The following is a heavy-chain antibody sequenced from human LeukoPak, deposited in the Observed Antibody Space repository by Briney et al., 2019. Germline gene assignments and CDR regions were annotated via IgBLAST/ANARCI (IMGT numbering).Heavy chain of an antibody. J-gene: IGHJ5*02. D-gene: IGHD6-13*01. V-gene: IGHV4-59*11. CDR2: IYYSGSS. Sequence: SETLSLTCTVSGGSISSHYWSWIRQPPGKGLEWIGYIYYSGSSNYNPSLKSRVTISVDTSKNQFSLKLNSVTAADTAVYYCARAASSSWGHTWFDPWGQGTLVTVSS. CDR1: GGSISSHY. CDR3: ARAASSSWGHTWFDP.